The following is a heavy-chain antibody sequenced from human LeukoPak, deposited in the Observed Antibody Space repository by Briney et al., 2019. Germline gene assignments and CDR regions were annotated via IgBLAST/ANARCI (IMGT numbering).Heavy chain of an antibody. D-gene: IGHD2-2*01. J-gene: IGHJ3*02. CDR3: ARDQYCSSTSCYDRAFDI. CDR2: IWYDGSNK. Sequence: GGSLRLSCAASGFTFSSYGMHWVRRAPGKGLEWVAVIWYDGSNKYYADSVKGRFTISRDNSKNTLYLQMNSLRAEDTAVYYCARDQYCSSTSCYDRAFDIWGQGTMVTVSS. V-gene: IGHV3-33*01. CDR1: GFTFSSYG.